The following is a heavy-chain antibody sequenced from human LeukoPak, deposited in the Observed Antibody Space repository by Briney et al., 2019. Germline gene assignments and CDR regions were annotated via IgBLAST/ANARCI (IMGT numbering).Heavy chain of an antibody. Sequence: SETLSLTCAVYGGSFSGDYWSWIRQPPGKGLEWIGEINHSGSTNYNPSLKSRVTISVDTSKNQFSLKLSSVTAADTAVYYCARRYDFWSGYPPPLDYWGQGTLVTVSS. CDR3: ARRYDFWSGYPPPLDY. V-gene: IGHV4-34*01. CDR2: INHSGST. J-gene: IGHJ4*02. CDR1: GGSFSGDY. D-gene: IGHD3-3*01.